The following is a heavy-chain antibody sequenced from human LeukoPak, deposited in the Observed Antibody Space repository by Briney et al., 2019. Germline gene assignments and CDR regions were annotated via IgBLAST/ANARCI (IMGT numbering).Heavy chain of an antibody. J-gene: IGHJ3*02. Sequence: GGSLRLSCAASGFTFSSYAMSWVLQTPGRGLEWVSSFSGSGADIFYAESVRGRFTISRDYSKNMLYLQMNSLRVEDTAVYYCAKTAGGGRFDAFDIWGQGTMVTVSS. D-gene: IGHD3-16*01. CDR3: AKTAGGGRFDAFDI. CDR2: FSGSGADI. CDR1: GFTFSSYA. V-gene: IGHV3-23*01.